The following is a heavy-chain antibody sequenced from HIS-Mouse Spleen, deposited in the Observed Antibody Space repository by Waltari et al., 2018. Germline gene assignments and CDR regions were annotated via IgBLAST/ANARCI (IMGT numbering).Heavy chain of an antibody. Sequence: QLQLQESGPGLVKPSETRSPTCTASVGPISSSSYYWGWLRQPPGKGLEWIGSIYYSGSTYYNPSLKGRVTISVDTSKNQFSLKLSSVTAADTAVYYCAREIPYSSSWYDWYFDLWGRGTLVTVSS. CDR3: AREIPYSSSWYDWYFDL. D-gene: IGHD6-13*01. CDR1: VGPISSSSYY. CDR2: IYYSGST. J-gene: IGHJ2*01. V-gene: IGHV4-39*07.